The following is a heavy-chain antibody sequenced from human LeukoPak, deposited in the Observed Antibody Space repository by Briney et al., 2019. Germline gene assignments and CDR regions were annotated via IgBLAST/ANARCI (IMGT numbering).Heavy chain of an antibody. Sequence: GGSLRLSCAASGFTFSSYGMHWVRQAPGKGLEWVAVIWYDGSNKYYADSVKGRYTISRDNSKNTLYLQMNSLRAEDTAVYYCAREGGGYSGYDDYWGQGTLVTVSS. CDR2: IWYDGSNK. V-gene: IGHV3-33*01. CDR3: AREGGGYSGYDDY. J-gene: IGHJ4*02. CDR1: GFTFSSYG. D-gene: IGHD5-12*01.